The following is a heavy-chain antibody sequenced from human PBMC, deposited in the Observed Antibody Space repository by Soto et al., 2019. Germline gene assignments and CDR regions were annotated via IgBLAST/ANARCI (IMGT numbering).Heavy chain of an antibody. Sequence: GEALKISCKVSGYIFVSYCIALVRQMPGKGLEWMGSIYPGDSDTTYSPSIQGQVTISADNSSTTVYLQWNTLKASDTAMYYCAQKDGYEVEYWGQGTQVTVSS. V-gene: IGHV5-51*01. J-gene: IGHJ4*02. CDR1: GYIFVSYC. D-gene: IGHD5-18*01. CDR3: AQKDGYEVEY. CDR2: IYPGDSDT.